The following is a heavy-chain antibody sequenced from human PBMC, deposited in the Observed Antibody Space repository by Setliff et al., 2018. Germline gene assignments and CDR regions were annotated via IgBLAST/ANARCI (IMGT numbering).Heavy chain of an antibody. J-gene: IGHJ5*02. V-gene: IGHV4-59*08. CDR3: ARHGVTAGRTDNYFDP. D-gene: IGHD6-13*01. Sequence: SETLSLTCSVSGASITPYYWSWIRQPPGKGLEWIGYMHYSGSANYNPSLKSRVTISIDTSKNQFSLRLSSVTAADTAVYYCARHGVTAGRTDNYFDPWGQGMLVTVSS. CDR2: MHYSGSA. CDR1: GASITPYY.